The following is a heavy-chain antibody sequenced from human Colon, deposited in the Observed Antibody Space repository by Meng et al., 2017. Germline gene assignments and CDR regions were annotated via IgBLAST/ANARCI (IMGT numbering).Heavy chain of an antibody. CDR2: IDHTGNT. J-gene: IGHJ5*02. V-gene: IGHV4-4*02. D-gene: IGHD1-7*01. Sequence: QVQRQGSGPGVVKPSGTLFLTCAVSGGSISSGDWWSWVRQPPGKGLEWIAEIDHTGNTNYNPSLKSRVTISVDKSKNQFSLKLSFMTAADTAVYYCARVGPGELPNFFDPWGQGTLVTVSS. CDR3: ARVGPGELPNFFDP. CDR1: GGSISSGDW.